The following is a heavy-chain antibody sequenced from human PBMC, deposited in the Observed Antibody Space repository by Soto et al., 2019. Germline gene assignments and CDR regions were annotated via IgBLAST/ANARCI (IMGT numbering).Heavy chain of an antibody. CDR2: ISGSGGST. CDR3: AKVVGRVMEPYYFDY. Sequence: EVQLLESGGGLVQPGGSLRLSCAASGFTFSSYAMSWVRQAPGKGLEWVSAISGSGGSTYYADSVKGRFTISRDNSKNTLYLQMNSLSAEDTAVYYCAKVVGRVMEPYYFDYWGQGTLVTVSS. J-gene: IGHJ4*02. V-gene: IGHV3-23*01. D-gene: IGHD1-26*01. CDR1: GFTFSSYA.